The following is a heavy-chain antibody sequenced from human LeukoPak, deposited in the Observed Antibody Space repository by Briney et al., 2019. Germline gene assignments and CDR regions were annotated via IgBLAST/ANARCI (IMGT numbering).Heavy chain of an antibody. CDR2: IYSSGST. CDR1: VGPIRGYY. Sequence: SETLSLTCNVSVGPIRGYYWIWIRHPPGKGLEWIGYIYSSGSTNYNPSLKSRFTMSVDTYKNQFSLKVSSVTAADTAVYYCARVFDSGSQAYFYYMDVWGKGTTVTIFS. V-gene: IGHV4-59*01. D-gene: IGHD3-10*01. J-gene: IGHJ6*03. CDR3: ARVFDSGSQAYFYYMDV.